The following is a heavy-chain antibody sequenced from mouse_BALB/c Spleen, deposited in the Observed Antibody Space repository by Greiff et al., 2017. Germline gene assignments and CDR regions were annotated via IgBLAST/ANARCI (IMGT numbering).Heavy chain of an antibody. Sequence: VQLQESGPGLVAPSQSLSITCTVSGFSLTCYGVHWVRQPPGKGLEWLGVIWAGGSTNYNSALMSRLSISKDNSKSQVFLKMNSLQTDDTAMYYCANMITRAAWFAYWGQGTLVTVSA. V-gene: IGHV2-9*02. J-gene: IGHJ3*01. CDR2: IWAGGST. D-gene: IGHD2-4*01. CDR1: GFSLTCYG. CDR3: ANMITRAAWFAY.